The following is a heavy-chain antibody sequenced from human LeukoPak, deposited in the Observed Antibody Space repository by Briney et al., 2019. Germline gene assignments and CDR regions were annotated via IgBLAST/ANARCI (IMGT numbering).Heavy chain of an antibody. CDR1: GYTLTELS. D-gene: IGHD3-3*01. CDR2: FDPEDGET. CDR3: ARDHAGTIFGVVIMSYYYYGMDV. Sequence: GASVKVSCKVSGYTLTELSMHWVRQAPGKGLEWMGGFDPEDGETIYAQKFQGRVTMTEDTSTDTAYMELSSLRSEDTAVYYCARDHAGTIFGVVIMSYYYYGMDVWGQGTTVTVSS. J-gene: IGHJ6*02. V-gene: IGHV1-24*01.